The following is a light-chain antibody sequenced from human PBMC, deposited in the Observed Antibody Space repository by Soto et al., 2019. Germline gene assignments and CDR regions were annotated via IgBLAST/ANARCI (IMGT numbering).Light chain of an antibody. V-gene: IGKV3D-15*01. Sequence: EIVLTQSPATLYLSPGERAALSCRASQSVSSYLAWYQQKPGQAPRLLIYDASNRATGIPARFSGSGSGTEFTLTISSLQSEDCAVYYCQQYYTWPITFGGGTKVEIK. CDR1: QSVSSY. CDR3: QQYYTWPIT. J-gene: IGKJ4*01. CDR2: DAS.